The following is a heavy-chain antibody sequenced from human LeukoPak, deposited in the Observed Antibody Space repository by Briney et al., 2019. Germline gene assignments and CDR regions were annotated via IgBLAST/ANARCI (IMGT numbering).Heavy chain of an antibody. V-gene: IGHV3-20*04. CDR2: INWNGGST. J-gene: IGHJ4*02. Sequence: PGGSLRLSCAASGFAFDDYGMSWVRQAPGKGLEWVSGINWNGGSTGYADSVKGRFTISRDNAKNSLYLQMNSLRAEDTALYYCARDIVRDRNEGIQLWLPSDYWGQGTLVTVTS. D-gene: IGHD5-18*01. CDR3: ARDIVRDRNEGIQLWLPSDY. CDR1: GFAFDDYG.